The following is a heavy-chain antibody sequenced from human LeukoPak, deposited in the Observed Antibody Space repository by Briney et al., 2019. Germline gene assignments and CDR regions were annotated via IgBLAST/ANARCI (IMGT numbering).Heavy chain of an antibody. D-gene: IGHD5-18*01. V-gene: IGHV3-23*01. Sequence: GGSLRLSCAASGFTFSSYAMSWVRQAPGKGLEWVSDISGSGGSTYYADSVKGRFTISRDNSKNTLYLQVNSLRAEDTAVYYCAKDPDTAIVGYFDYWGQGTLVTVYS. J-gene: IGHJ4*02. CDR1: GFTFSSYA. CDR2: ISGSGGST. CDR3: AKDPDTAIVGYFDY.